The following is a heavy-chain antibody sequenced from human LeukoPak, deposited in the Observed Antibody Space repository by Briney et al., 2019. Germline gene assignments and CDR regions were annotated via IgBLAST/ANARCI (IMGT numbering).Heavy chain of an antibody. CDR3: AKDRPNGMDV. V-gene: IGHV3-23*01. J-gene: IGHJ6*02. CDR2: INGNGDST. CDR1: GFIFTNYA. Sequence: GGSLRLSCAASGFIFTNYALSWVRQAPGKGLEWVSGINGNGDSTYYADSVKGRFTISRDNSKNTLYLQMNSLRADDTDVYYCAKDRPNGMDVWGQGTTVTVS.